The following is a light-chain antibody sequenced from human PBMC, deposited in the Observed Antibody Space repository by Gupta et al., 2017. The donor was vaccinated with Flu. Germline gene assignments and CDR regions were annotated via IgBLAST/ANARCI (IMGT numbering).Light chain of an antibody. V-gene: IGLV3-10*01. CDR3: SSSDISGHHCV. J-gene: IGLJ3*02. Sequence: SYELTQPPSVSVSPGQTARITCSGDALPKKYAYWYQQKPGQAPVVVIYEDTKRPSGIPERFSGSSSGTMATLTISGAQVEDEGDFYCSSSDISGHHCVFGGGTKLTVL. CDR2: EDT. CDR1: ALPKKY.